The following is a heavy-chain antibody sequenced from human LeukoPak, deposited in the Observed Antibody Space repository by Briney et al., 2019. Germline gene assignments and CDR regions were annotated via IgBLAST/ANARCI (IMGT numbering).Heavy chain of an antibody. D-gene: IGHD2-21*01. CDR1: GFTFSDYS. CDR2: IGSTSTFI. CDR3: ARERSVVADY. J-gene: IGHJ4*02. Sequence: GGSLRLSCVASGFTFSDYSMNWVRQAPGKGLEWVSAIGSTSTFISCADSVRGRFTISRDNAENSLYLQMNSLRAEDTAIYFCARERSVVADYWGQGTLVTVS. V-gene: IGHV3-21*01.